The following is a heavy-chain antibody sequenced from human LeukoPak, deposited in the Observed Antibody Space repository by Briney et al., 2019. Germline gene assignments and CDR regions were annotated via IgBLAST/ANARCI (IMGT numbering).Heavy chain of an antibody. CDR3: ARGQIVVVPAATIRRTNWFDP. V-gene: IGHV4-34*01. D-gene: IGHD2-2*01. Sequence: SETLSLTCAVYGGSFSGYYWSWIRQPPGKGLEWIGEINHSGSTNYNPSLKSRVTISVDTSKNQFSLKLSSVTAADTAVYYCARGQIVVVPAATIRRTNWFDPWGQGTLVTVSS. J-gene: IGHJ5*02. CDR2: INHSGST. CDR1: GGSFSGYY.